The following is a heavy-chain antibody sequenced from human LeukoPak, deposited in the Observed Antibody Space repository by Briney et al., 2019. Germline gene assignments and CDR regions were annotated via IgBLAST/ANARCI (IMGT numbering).Heavy chain of an antibody. CDR1: GFTFYTIG. Sequence: PGGSLRLSCAASGFTFYTIGMHWVRQAPGKGLEWVAVISFDGSITYYADSVKGRFTISRDNSKNTLFLQMNSLRPEDTAVYYCAKDRVYYDFSSGYDYWGQGTLVTVSS. J-gene: IGHJ4*02. CDR3: AKDRVYYDFSSGYDY. V-gene: IGHV3-30*18. D-gene: IGHD3-3*01. CDR2: ISFDGSIT.